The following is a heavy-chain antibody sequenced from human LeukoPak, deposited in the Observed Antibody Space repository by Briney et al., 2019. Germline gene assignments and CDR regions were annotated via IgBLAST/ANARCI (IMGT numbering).Heavy chain of an antibody. Sequence: SETLSLTCTVSGGSISSYYWSWIRQPPGKGLEWIGYIYYSGSTNYNPSLKSRVTILVDTSKNQFSLKLSSVTAADTAVYYCARLGVDGTYYYDSSGYYFDHWGQGTLVTVSS. J-gene: IGHJ4*02. CDR1: GGSISSYY. D-gene: IGHD3-22*01. V-gene: IGHV4-59*08. CDR2: IYYSGST. CDR3: ARLGVDGTYYYDSSGYYFDH.